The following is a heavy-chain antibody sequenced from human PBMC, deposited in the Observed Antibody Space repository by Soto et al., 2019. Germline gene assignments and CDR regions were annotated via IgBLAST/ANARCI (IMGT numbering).Heavy chain of an antibody. CDR1: GFTFSSYW. V-gene: IGHV3-7*01. CDR3: ASEGAFEMSYSNYVYDYYYGMDV. D-gene: IGHD4-4*01. Sequence: PGGSLRLSCAASGFTFSSYWMSWVRQAPGKGLEWVANIKQDGIEKYYVDSVKGRFTISRDNAKNSLYLQMNSLRAEDTAVYYCASEGAFEMSYSNYVYDYYYGMDVWGQGITVTVYS. J-gene: IGHJ6*02. CDR2: IKQDGIEK.